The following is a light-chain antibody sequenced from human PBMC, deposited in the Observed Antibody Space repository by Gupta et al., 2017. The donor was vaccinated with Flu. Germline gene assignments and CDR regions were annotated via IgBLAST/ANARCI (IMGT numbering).Light chain of an antibody. V-gene: IGKV3D-20*01. Sequence: DIVLTQSAATLSLSPGQRATLSCGASQSVVNNYLAWYQQRPGLAPRLLIYDASSGATAIPDRFSGSGSGTDVTLTIDRLEPEDFAVYYCHQYGTSPDTFGQGTNLEI. CDR3: HQYGTSPDT. CDR2: DAS. J-gene: IGKJ2*01. CDR1: QSVVNNY.